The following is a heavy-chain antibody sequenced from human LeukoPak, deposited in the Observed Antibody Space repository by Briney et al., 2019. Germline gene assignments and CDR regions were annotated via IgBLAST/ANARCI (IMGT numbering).Heavy chain of an antibody. D-gene: IGHD3-3*01. CDR3: ARVNWYYDFWSGYSSPYYYYYYMDV. J-gene: IGHJ6*03. CDR1: GYSISSGYY. CDR2: IYYSGST. Sequence: SETLSLTCTVSGYSISSGYYWGWIRQSPGKGLEWIGYIYYSGSTYYNPSLKSRVTISVDTSKNQFSLKLSSVTAADTAVYYCARVNWYYDFWSGYSSPYYYYYYMDVWGKGTTVTVSS. V-gene: IGHV4-38-2*02.